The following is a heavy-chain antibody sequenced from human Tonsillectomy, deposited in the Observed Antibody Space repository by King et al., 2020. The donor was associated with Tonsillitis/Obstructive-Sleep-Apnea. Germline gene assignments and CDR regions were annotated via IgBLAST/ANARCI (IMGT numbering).Heavy chain of an antibody. Sequence: VQLVESGGGLVKPGGSLRLSCATSGFTFSDAWMSWVRQAPGKGLEWVGRIKTNNAGGATDYSASVKGRFTISRDDSKSTLYVQMNSLKTEDTAMYYCTTDWGSGTYDVRAFDIWGQGKMVTVSS. V-gene: IGHV3-15*01. D-gene: IGHD1-26*01. CDR1: GFTFSDAW. CDR2: IKTNNAGGAT. J-gene: IGHJ3*02. CDR3: TTDWGSGTYDVRAFDI.